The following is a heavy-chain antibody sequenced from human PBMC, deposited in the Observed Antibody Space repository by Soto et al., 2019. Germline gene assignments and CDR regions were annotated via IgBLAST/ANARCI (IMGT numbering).Heavy chain of an antibody. CDR1: GGSISSSSYY. CDR3: ARRGGKWMLNWFDP. Sequence: SETLSLTCTVSGGSISSSSYYWGWIRQPPGKGLEWIGSIYYSGSTYYNPSLKSRVTISVDTSKNQFSLKLSSVTAADTAVYYCARRGGKWMLNWFDPWGQGTLVTVSS. D-gene: IGHD3-10*01. CDR2: IYYSGST. J-gene: IGHJ5*02. V-gene: IGHV4-39*01.